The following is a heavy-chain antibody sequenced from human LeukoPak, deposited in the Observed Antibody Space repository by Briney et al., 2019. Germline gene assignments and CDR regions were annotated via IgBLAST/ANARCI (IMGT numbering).Heavy chain of an antibody. Sequence: PSETLSLTCAVYGGSFSGYYWSWIRQPPGKGLEWIGEINHSGSTNYNPSLKSRVTITVDTSKNQFSLKLSSVTAADTAVYYCATGGRMRILYYYCSMDVWGKGTTVTVSS. CDR1: GGSFSGYY. CDR3: ATGGRMRILYYYCSMDV. V-gene: IGHV4-34*01. CDR2: INHSGST. D-gene: IGHD2-15*01. J-gene: IGHJ6*03.